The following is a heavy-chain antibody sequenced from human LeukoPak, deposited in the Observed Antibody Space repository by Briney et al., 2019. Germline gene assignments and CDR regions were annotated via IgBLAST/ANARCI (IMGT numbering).Heavy chain of an antibody. CDR3: ARDHSGAYANVLAY. CDR2: IWYDGSNR. CDR1: GFIFSSYC. V-gene: IGHV3-33*08. J-gene: IGHJ4*02. D-gene: IGHD2-8*01. Sequence: GRSLRLSCAASGFIFSSYCIHWVRQAPGKGLVGVAVIWYDGSNRYYADSVKGRFTISRDNSKNTLYLQMNTLRAEDTAVYYCARDHSGAYANVLAYCGQGSLVTVSS.